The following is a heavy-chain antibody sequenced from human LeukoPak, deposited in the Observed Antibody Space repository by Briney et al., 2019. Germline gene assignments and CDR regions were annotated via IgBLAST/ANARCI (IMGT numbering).Heavy chain of an antibody. CDR3: ARVVYYYDSSGVGY. D-gene: IGHD3-22*01. Sequence: GGSLRLSCAASGFTFSSYWMSWVRQAPGKGLEWVANIKQDGSEKYYVDSVKGRFTISRDNAKNSLYLQMNSLRAEDTAVYYCARVVYYYDSSGVGYWGQGTLVTVSS. CDR1: GFTFSSYW. CDR2: IKQDGSEK. V-gene: IGHV3-7*01. J-gene: IGHJ4*02.